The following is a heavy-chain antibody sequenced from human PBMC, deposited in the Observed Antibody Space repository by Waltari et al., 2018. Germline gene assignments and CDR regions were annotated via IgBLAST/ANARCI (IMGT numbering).Heavy chain of an antibody. CDR3: ARGGGGDWEWFDP. Sequence: QVQLRASGHSLLNHSETLSLIFTFSGGSIRGFYWSWVRQPPGKGLDWIGYIYYTGSTNFNPSLKSRVTMSVDTSKNQFSLKLSSVTAADTSFYYCARGGGGDWEWFDPWGQGTLVTVSS. CDR1: GGSIRGFY. J-gene: IGHJ5*02. D-gene: IGHD2-21*02. CDR2: IYYTGST. V-gene: IGHV4-59*01.